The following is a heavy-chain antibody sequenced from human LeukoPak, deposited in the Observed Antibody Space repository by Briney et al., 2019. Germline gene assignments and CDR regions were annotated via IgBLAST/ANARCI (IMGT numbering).Heavy chain of an antibody. CDR2: INPSGGST. Sequence: ASVKVSCKASGYTFTSYYMHWVRQAPGQGLEWMGIINPSGGSTSYAQKFRGRVTMTRDMSTSTVYMELSSLRSEDTAVYYCARDRGYSSSWYYYYYYMDVWGKGTTVTVSS. V-gene: IGHV1-46*01. J-gene: IGHJ6*03. CDR3: ARDRGYSSSWYYYYYYMDV. D-gene: IGHD6-13*01. CDR1: GYTFTSYY.